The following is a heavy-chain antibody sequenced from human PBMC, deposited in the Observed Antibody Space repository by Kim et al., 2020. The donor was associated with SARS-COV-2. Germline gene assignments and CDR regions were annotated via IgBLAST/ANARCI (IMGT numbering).Heavy chain of an antibody. J-gene: IGHJ3*02. Sequence: GGSLRLSCAASGFTFSSYGMHWVRQAPGKGLEWVAVISYDGSNKYYADSVKGRFTISRDNSKNTLYLQMNSLRTEDTAVYYCARGAVAGDDAFDSWVQGT. V-gene: IGHV3-30*03. CDR1: GFTFSSYG. CDR3: ARGAVAGDDAFDS. D-gene: IGHD6-19*01. CDR2: ISYDGSNK.